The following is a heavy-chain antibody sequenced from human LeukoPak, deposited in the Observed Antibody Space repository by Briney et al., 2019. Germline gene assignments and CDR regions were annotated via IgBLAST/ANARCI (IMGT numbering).Heavy chain of an antibody. D-gene: IGHD3-9*01. V-gene: IGHV4-39*07. Sequence: SGTLSLTCTVSGGSISSSSYYWGWIRQPPGKGLEWIGSIYYSGSTYYNPSLKSRVTISVDTSKNQFSLKLSSVTAADTAVYYCARGTTYYDILTGYRSEAGGYYYYMDVWGKGTTVTVSS. CDR3: ARGTTYYDILTGYRSEAGGYYYYMDV. J-gene: IGHJ6*03. CDR1: GGSISSSSYY. CDR2: IYYSGST.